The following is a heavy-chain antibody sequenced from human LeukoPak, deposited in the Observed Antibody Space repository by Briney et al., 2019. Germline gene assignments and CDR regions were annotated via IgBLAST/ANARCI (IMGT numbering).Heavy chain of an antibody. D-gene: IGHD1-26*01. V-gene: IGHV3-23*01. Sequence: QTGGSLRLSCAASGFTFSSYAMSWVRQAPGKGLEWVSAISGSGGSTYYADPVKGRFTISRDNSKNTLYLQMNSLRAEDTAKYYCAKSLLTTASGTGRAFDIWGQGTMVTVSS. CDR1: GFTFSSYA. CDR3: AKSLLTTASGTGRAFDI. CDR2: ISGSGGST. J-gene: IGHJ3*02.